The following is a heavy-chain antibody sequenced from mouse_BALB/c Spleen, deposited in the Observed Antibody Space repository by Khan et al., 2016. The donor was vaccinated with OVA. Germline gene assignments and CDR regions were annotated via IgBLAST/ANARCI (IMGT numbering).Heavy chain of an antibody. V-gene: IGHV1-7*01. J-gene: IGHJ2*01. Sequence: QVQLQQSGAELAKPGASVKMSCKASGYTFTTYWMHWVKQRPGQGLEWIGYINPTSGYTDYNDKFKDRATLSADKSSNTADMQLNSLTSEDSAVYYCTRDRIDYWGQGTTLTVSS. CDR1: GYTFTTYW. CDR2: INPTSGYT. CDR3: TRDRIDY.